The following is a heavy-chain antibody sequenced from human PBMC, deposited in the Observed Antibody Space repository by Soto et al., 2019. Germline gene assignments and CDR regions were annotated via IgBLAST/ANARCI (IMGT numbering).Heavy chain of an antibody. V-gene: IGHV3-7*01. J-gene: IGHJ4*02. D-gene: IGHD6-25*01. CDR2: IKQDGSEK. CDR1: GFTFSRYW. CDR3: AREKRANGYFDY. Sequence: EVQLVESGGGLVPPGGSLRLYCAGAGFTFSRYWMSWVRQAPGKGLEWVANIKQDGSEKYYVDSVNGRFTISRDNAKNSLYLQMHRLRVEDTAVYYCAREKRANGYFDYWGQGTLVAVSP.